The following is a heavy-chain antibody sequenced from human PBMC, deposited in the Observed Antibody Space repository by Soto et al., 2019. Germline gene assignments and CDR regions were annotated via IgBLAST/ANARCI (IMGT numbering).Heavy chain of an antibody. Sequence: QVQLVQSGAEVRKPGSSVTVSCKASGGTFSNYAISWVRQAPGQGLERMGGIIPIVGTGSYAQKFQGRVTLTADEPTTTAYMELSSLRFEDTAVYYCARVVILVPPPSTHYDYHMGVWGPGNTVTGSS. CDR1: GGTFSNYA. CDR2: IIPIVGTG. J-gene: IGHJ6*02. V-gene: IGHV1-69*01. CDR3: ARVVILVPPPSTHYDYHMGV. D-gene: IGHD2-2*01.